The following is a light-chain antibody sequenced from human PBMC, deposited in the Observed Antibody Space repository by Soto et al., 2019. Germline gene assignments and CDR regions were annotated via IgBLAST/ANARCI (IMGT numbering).Light chain of an antibody. J-gene: IGKJ4*01. Sequence: EIVLTQSPGTLSLSPGARATLSCRASQSVSSSYLAWYQRKPGQAPRLLIHGASTRAAGISDRFSGSGSGTDFTLTISRLEPEDFAVYYCQQYGSLITFGGGTKVDIK. CDR3: QQYGSLIT. CDR2: GAS. V-gene: IGKV3-20*01. CDR1: QSVSSSY.